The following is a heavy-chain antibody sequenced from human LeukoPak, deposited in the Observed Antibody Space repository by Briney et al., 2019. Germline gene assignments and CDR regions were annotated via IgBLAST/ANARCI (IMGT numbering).Heavy chain of an antibody. CDR3: ARVDDFWSGDFDI. J-gene: IGHJ3*02. Sequence: ASVKVSCKASGYTFTTYYIHWVRQAPGQGLEWMGIINPIGGSTVYAQKFQGRVTMTRDTSTSTVYVELTSLRSEDTAVYYCARVDDFWSGDFDIWGQGTMVTVSS. CDR1: GYTFTTYY. CDR2: INPIGGST. D-gene: IGHD3-3*01. V-gene: IGHV1-46*01.